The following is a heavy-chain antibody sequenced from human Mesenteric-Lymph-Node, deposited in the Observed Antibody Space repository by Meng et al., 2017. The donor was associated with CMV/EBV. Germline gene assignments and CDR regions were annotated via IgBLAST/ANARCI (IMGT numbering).Heavy chain of an antibody. CDR1: GFSFSDSW. CDR3: AKNTIPEYDSSGYSAFDI. CDR2: ISSSSSYI. Sequence: GGSLRLSCSASGFSFSDSWMAWVRQAPGKGLEWVSSISSSSSYIYYADSVKGRFTISRDNAKNSLYLQMNSLRAEDTALYYCAKNTIPEYDSSGYSAFDIWGQGTMVTVSS. D-gene: IGHD3-22*01. J-gene: IGHJ3*02. V-gene: IGHV3-21*04.